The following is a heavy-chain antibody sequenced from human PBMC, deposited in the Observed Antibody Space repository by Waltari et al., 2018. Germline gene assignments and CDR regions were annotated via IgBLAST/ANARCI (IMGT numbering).Heavy chain of an antibody. D-gene: IGHD2-21*01. CDR1: GYSISSGYY. V-gene: IGHV4-38-2*01. J-gene: IGHJ2*01. CDR2: IYHSGST. Sequence: QVQLQESGPGLVKPSETLSLTCAVSGYSISSGYYWGWIRQPPGKGLEWIGSIYHSGSTYYNPSLKSRVTISLDTSKNQFSLKLSSVTAADTAVYYCARRKTELVIPYWYFDLWGRGTLVTVSS. CDR3: ARRKTELVIPYWYFDL.